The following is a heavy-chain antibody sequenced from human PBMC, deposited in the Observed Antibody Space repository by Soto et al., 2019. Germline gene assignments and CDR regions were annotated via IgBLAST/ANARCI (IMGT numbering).Heavy chain of an antibody. CDR2: MNPNSGNT. Sequence: GASVKVSCKASGYTFTSYDINWVRQATGQGLEWMGWMNPNSGNTGYAQKFQGRVTMTRNTSISTAYMELSSLRSKDTAVYYCARLGVPAVFSRWFDPWGQGTLVTVSS. D-gene: IGHD2-2*01. V-gene: IGHV1-8*01. J-gene: IGHJ5*02. CDR1: GYTFTSYD. CDR3: ARLGVPAVFSRWFDP.